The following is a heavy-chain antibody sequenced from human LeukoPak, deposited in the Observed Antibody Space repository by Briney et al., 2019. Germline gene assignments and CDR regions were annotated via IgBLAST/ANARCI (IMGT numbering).Heavy chain of an antibody. CDR2: INHSGST. D-gene: IGHD3-10*01. Sequence: SETLSLTCAVYGGSFSGYYWSWIRQPPGKGLEWIGEINHSGSTNYNPSLKSRVTISVDTSKNQFSLKLSSVTAADTAVYYCARVRRYGSGSGRFDPWGQGTLVTVSS. J-gene: IGHJ5*02. V-gene: IGHV4-34*01. CDR1: GGSFSGYY. CDR3: ARVRRYGSGSGRFDP.